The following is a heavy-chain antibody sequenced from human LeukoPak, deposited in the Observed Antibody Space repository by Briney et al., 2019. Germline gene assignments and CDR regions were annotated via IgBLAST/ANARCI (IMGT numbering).Heavy chain of an antibody. CDR3: AKSYSSSWFSPPGPYYYGMDV. CDR1: GFTFSSYG. J-gene: IGHJ6*02. V-gene: IGHV3-30*18. D-gene: IGHD6-13*01. CDR2: ISYDGSNK. Sequence: GGSLRLSCAASGFTFSSYGMHWVRQAPGKGLEWVAVISYDGSNKYYADSVKGRFTISRDNSKNTLYLQMNSLRAEDTTVYYCAKSYSSSWFSPPGPYYYGMDVWGQGTTVTVSS.